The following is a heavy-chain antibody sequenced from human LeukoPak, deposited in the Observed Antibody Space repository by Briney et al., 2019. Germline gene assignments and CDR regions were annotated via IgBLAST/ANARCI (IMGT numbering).Heavy chain of an antibody. J-gene: IGHJ6*03. CDR3: ASLGYGGNSDYYYMDV. CDR2: TYYRSKWYN. Sequence: SQTLSLTCAISGDSVSSNSAAWNWIRQSPSRGLGWLGRTYYRSKWYNDYAVSVKSRITINPDTSKNQFSLQLNSVTPEDTAVYYCASLGYGGNSDYYYMDVWGKGTTVTVSS. V-gene: IGHV6-1*01. D-gene: IGHD4-23*01. CDR1: GDSVSSNSAA.